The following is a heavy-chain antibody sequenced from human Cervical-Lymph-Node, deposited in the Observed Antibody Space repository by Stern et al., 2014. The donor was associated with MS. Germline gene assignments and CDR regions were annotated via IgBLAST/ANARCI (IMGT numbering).Heavy chain of an antibody. D-gene: IGHD5-18*01. J-gene: IGHJ5*02. Sequence: QVQLVQSGAEVKKPGASVKGSCKASGYTFTSYAMHWVRQAPGQRLEWMGWINAGNGNTKYSQKFQGRVTITRDTSASTAYMELSSLRSEDTAVYYCARGTAPYNWFDPWGQGTLVTVSS. CDR2: INAGNGNT. CDR1: GYTFTSYA. V-gene: IGHV1-3*01. CDR3: ARGTAPYNWFDP.